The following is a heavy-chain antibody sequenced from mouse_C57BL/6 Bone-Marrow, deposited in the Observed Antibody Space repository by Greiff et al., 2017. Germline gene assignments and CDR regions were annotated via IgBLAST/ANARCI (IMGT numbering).Heavy chain of an antibody. V-gene: IGHV5-6*01. Sequence: EVHLVESGGDLVKPGGSLKLSCAASGFTFSSYGMSWVRQTPDKRLEWVATISSGGSYTYYPDSVKGRFTISRDNAKNTLYLQMSSLKSEDTAMYYCARRRGFAYWGQGTLVTVSA. CDR1: GFTFSSYG. J-gene: IGHJ3*01. CDR3: ARRRGFAY. CDR2: ISSGGSYT.